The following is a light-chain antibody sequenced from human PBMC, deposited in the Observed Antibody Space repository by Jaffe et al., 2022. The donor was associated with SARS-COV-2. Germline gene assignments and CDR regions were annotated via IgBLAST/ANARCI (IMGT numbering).Light chain of an antibody. Sequence: DIVMTQSPDALAVSLGERATINCKSSQNILHSSNNKNFLAWYQQKPGQPPKLLIYWASTRESGVPDRFSGSGSGTDFTLTISSLQAEDVAVYYCQQYYAIPYTFGQGTKLEIK. CDR2: WAS. CDR1: QNILHSSNNKNF. V-gene: IGKV4-1*01. J-gene: IGKJ2*01. CDR3: QQYYAIPYT.